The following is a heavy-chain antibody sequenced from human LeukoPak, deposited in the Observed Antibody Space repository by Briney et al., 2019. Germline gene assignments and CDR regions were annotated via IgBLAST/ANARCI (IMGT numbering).Heavy chain of an antibody. V-gene: IGHV3-48*03. Sequence: PGGSLRLSCAASGFTFSSYEMNWVRQAPGKGLEWVSYISSGGNTIYYADSVKGRFTISRDNAKKSLYLQMNSLRAEDTAVYYCAREGTAMVSFDYWGQGTLVTVSS. CDR1: GFTFSSYE. CDR3: AREGTAMVSFDY. CDR2: ISSGGNTI. D-gene: IGHD5-18*01. J-gene: IGHJ4*02.